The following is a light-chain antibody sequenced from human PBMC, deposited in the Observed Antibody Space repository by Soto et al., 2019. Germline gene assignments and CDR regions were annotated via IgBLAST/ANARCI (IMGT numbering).Light chain of an antibody. CDR3: CSYAGSLWVV. V-gene: IGLV2-11*01. J-gene: IGLJ2*01. CDR1: SSDVGGYNY. Sequence: QSVLTQPRSVSGSPGQSVTISCTGTSSDVGGYNYVSWYQQHPGKAPKLMIYDVSKRPSGVPDRFSGSKSGNTASLTISGLQAEDEADYYCCSYAGSLWVVFGGGTKVTVL. CDR2: DVS.